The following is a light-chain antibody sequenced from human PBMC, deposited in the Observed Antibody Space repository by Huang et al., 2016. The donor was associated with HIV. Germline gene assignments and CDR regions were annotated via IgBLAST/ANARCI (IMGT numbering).Light chain of an antibody. V-gene: IGKV3D-15*01. CDR3: QQYNDWPWT. CDR2: SAS. J-gene: IGKJ1*01. CDR1: QTVNNK. Sequence: IVMSQSPATLSVSPGDSATLSCRANQTVNNKVAWFQQKVGQAPRLIIYSASVRASSSGVPDRFLGRGSGTEFTLSITGVQSDDFAVYYCQQYNDWPWTFGQGTRV.